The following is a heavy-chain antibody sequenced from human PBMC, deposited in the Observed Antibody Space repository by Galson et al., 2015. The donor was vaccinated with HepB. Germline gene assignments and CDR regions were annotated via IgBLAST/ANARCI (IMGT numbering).Heavy chain of an antibody. J-gene: IGHJ4*02. Sequence: LRLSCAASGFTFSSYGMSWVRQAPGKGLEWVSSISSSGGGTYYADSAKGRFTMSRDNSKNILYLEMKTLRAEDTAVYYCAKEYGSSYFDFWGQGTLVAISS. CDR1: GFTFSSYG. CDR2: ISSSGGGT. CDR3: AKEYGSSYFDF. V-gene: IGHV3-23*01. D-gene: IGHD6-19*01.